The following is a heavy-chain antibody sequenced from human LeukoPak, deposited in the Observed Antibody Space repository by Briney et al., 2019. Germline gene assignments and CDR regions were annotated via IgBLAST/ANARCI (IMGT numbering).Heavy chain of an antibody. Sequence: SETLSLTCAVSGYSISSGYYWGWIRQPPGKGLEWIGSIYYSGSTYYNPSLKSRVTISVDTSKNQFSLKLSSVTAADTAVYYCASEPGSPSAFDIWGQGTMVTVSS. CDR2: IYYSGST. J-gene: IGHJ3*02. V-gene: IGHV4-38-2*01. CDR3: ASEPGSPSAFDI. D-gene: IGHD1-26*01. CDR1: GYSISSGYY.